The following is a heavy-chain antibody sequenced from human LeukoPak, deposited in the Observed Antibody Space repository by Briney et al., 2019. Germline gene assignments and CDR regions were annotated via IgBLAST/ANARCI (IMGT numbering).Heavy chain of an antibody. J-gene: IGHJ4*02. D-gene: IGHD5-18*01. V-gene: IGHV4-39*07. Sequence: SKTLSLTCQVSGGSISSSNYFWGWIRQPPGKGLEWIGSIHYSGSTYYNPSLKSRVTISVDKSKNQFSLKLSSVTAADTAVYYCARGGSEDTAMVAYDYWGQGTLVTVSS. CDR2: IHYSGST. CDR1: GGSISSSNYF. CDR3: ARGGSEDTAMVAYDY.